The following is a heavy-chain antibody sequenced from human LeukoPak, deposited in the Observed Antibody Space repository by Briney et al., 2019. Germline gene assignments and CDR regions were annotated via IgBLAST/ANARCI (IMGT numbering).Heavy chain of an antibody. CDR1: GGSISSYY. D-gene: IGHD2-2*01. CDR2: IYTSGST. CDR3: ARSARLVPAAMMDV. Sequence: SETLSLTCTVSGGSISSYYWSRIRQPAGKGLEWIGRIYTSGSTKYNPSLKSRVTMSVDTSKNQFSLKLGSVAAADTAVYYCARSARLVPAAMMDVWGQGTTVTVSS. J-gene: IGHJ6*02. V-gene: IGHV4-4*07.